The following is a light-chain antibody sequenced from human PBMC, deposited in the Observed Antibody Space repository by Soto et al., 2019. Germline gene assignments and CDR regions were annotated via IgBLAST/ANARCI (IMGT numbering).Light chain of an antibody. V-gene: IGKV1-17*01. CDR3: QPYYRYCP. J-gene: IGKJ1*01. CDR2: DAS. Sequence: MTQSPSSLSASVGDRVTITCRASQGVRNDLGWYQQKPGKAPKLLIYDASSLESGVPSRFSGRGSGTEFTLTISSLQPDDFAAYSWQPYYRYCPFGEGTKVAIK. CDR1: QGVRND.